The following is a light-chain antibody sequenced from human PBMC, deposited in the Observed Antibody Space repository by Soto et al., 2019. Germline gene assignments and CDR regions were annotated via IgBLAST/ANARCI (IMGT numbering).Light chain of an antibody. Sequence: EKVMTQSPATLSVYPGERATLSCRASQRVDNNLAWYQLKPGQAPRLLIYGTYTRATGIPARFSGSGSGTEFPLTISSLRSEDVAVYYCQQCNNWPLTFGGGTKVEIK. J-gene: IGKJ4*01. V-gene: IGKV3-15*01. CDR3: QQCNNWPLT. CDR1: QRVDNN. CDR2: GTY.